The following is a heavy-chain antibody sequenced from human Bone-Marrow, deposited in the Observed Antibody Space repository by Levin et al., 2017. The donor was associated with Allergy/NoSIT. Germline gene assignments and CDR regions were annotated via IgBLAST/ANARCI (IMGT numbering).Heavy chain of an antibody. J-gene: IGHJ4*02. CDR1: GFTFSSFW. D-gene: IGHD3-10*01. Sequence: LSLTCAASGFTFSSFWMHWVRHVPGKGLLWVSRINSDGNVTSYTDSVKGRFTISRDNAKNTLYLQMNSLRAEDTAVYYCAREVPYGYLHYWGQGSLVTVSS. CDR3: AREVPYGYLHY. CDR2: INSDGNVT. V-gene: IGHV3-74*01.